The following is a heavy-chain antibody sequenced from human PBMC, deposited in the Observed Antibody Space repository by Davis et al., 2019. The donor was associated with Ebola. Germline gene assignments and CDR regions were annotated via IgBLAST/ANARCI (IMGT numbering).Heavy chain of an antibody. D-gene: IGHD4-11*01. Sequence: AASVNVSCKASGYTFTSYYMHWVRQAPGQGLEWMGIINPSDGNTNYAQKFQGRVTMTRDTSTTTVYMELSSLRSEDTAVYYCARDDTGYSSNLGRFRDHPFDLWGQGTMVTVSS. V-gene: IGHV1-46*01. CDR2: INPSDGNT. CDR3: ARDDTGYSSNLGRFRDHPFDL. CDR1: GYTFTSYY. J-gene: IGHJ3*01.